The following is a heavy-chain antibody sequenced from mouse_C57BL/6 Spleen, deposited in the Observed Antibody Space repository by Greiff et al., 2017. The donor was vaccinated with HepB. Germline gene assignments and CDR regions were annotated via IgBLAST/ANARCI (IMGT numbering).Heavy chain of an antibody. CDR1: GFSLTSYG. D-gene: IGHD4-1*01. CDR3: AKPELGEGAWFAY. J-gene: IGHJ3*01. Sequence: VQLQQSGPGLVQPSQSLSITCTVSGFSLTSYGVHWVRQSPGKGLEWLGVIWRGGSTDYNAAFMSRLSITKDNSKSQDFFKMNSRQADATAIYYCAKPELGEGAWFAYWGQGTLVTVSA. V-gene: IGHV2-5*01. CDR2: IWRGGST.